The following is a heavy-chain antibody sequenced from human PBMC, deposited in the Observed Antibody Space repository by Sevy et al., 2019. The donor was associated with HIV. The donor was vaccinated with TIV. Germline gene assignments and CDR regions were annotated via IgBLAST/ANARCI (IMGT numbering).Heavy chain of an antibody. CDR1: GFTFSSYS. CDR2: ISSSSSYI. D-gene: IGHD2-2*01. J-gene: IGHJ4*02. Sequence: GESLKISCAASGFTFSSYSMNWVRQAPGKGLEWVSSISSSSSYIYYADSVKGRFTISRDNAKNSLYLQINSLRAEDTAVYYCVSDYCSSTSCWNYWGQGTLVTVSS. CDR3: VSDYCSSTSCWNY. V-gene: IGHV3-21*01.